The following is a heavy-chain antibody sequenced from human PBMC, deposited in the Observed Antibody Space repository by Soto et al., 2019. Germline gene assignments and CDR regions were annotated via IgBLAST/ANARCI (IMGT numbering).Heavy chain of an antibody. D-gene: IGHD3-10*01. CDR3: AREARLWFGELFPTFFDY. J-gene: IGHJ4*02. CDR1: GFTFSSYW. CDR2: IKQDGSEK. Sequence: PGVSLRLSCAASGFTFSSYWMSWVRQAPGKGLEWVANIKQDGSEKYYVDSVKGRFTISRDNAKNSLYLQMNSLRAEDTAVYYCAREARLWFGELFPTFFDYWGQGTLVTVSS. V-gene: IGHV3-7*01.